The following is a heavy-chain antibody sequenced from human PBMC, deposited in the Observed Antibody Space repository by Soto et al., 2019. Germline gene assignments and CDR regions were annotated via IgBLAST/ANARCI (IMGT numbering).Heavy chain of an antibody. V-gene: IGHV4-39*01. Sequence: PSETLSLTCTVSGGSFSGSTYVWGWIRQPPGKGLEWIGSLYHSGNTYYNPSLKSRVTISVDTSNNQFSLKLSPVTAADTAVYYCVRPSNHAFDIWGQGIMVTVSS. J-gene: IGHJ3*02. CDR1: GGSFSGSTYV. D-gene: IGHD4-4*01. CDR3: VRPSNHAFDI. CDR2: LYHSGNT.